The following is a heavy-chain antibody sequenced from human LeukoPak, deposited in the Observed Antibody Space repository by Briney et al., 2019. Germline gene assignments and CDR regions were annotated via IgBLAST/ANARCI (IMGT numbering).Heavy chain of an antibody. J-gene: IGHJ4*02. CDR1: GGTFSSYA. CDR2: MNPNSGNT. D-gene: IGHD7-27*01. V-gene: IGHV1-8*02. Sequence: ASVKVSCKASGGTFSSYAISWVRQATGQGLEWMGWMNPNSGNTGYAQKFQGRVTMTRNTSISTAYMELSSLRSEDTAVYYCARGYSNWGSCFDYWGQGTLVTVSS. CDR3: ARGYSNWGSCFDY.